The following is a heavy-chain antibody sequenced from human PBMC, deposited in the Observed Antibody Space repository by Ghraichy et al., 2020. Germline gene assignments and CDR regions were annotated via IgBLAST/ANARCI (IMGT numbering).Heavy chain of an antibody. Sequence: ASVKVSCKASGYTFTSYGISWVRQAPGQGLEWMGWISAYNGNTNYAQKLQGRVTMTTDTSTSTAYMELRSLRSDDTAMYYCARNLGDYDSSGYLDYWGQGTLVTVSS. J-gene: IGHJ4*02. V-gene: IGHV1-18*01. D-gene: IGHD3-22*01. CDR2: ISAYNGNT. CDR1: GYTFTSYG. CDR3: ARNLGDYDSSGYLDY.